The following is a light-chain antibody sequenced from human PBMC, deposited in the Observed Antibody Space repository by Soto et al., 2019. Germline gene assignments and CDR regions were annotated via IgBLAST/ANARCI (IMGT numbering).Light chain of an antibody. CDR1: QDITRW. J-gene: IGKJ4*01. CDR3: QQSNTVPLA. V-gene: IGKV1-12*01. Sequence: QMTQSPSSVSGSVGDRVPIPCRASQDITRWLAWYEQKPGKAPKLRLWCASSLQSGGPSRFCGWVSETVFTRTISSLQPEDSATYYCQQSNTVPLAFSGGTKV. CDR2: CAS.